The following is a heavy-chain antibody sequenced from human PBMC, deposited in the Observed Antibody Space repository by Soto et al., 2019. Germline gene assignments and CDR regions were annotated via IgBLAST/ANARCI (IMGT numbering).Heavy chain of an antibody. CDR3: ARGGHCSSTSCYTSRSAFDI. Sequence: EVQLVESGGGLVQPGGSLRLSCAASGFTFSSYWMSWVRQAPGKGLEWVANIKQDGSEKYYVDSVKGRFTISRDNAKNXLYLQVNSLRAEDTAVYYCARGGHCSSTSCYTSRSAFDIWGQGTMVTVSS. CDR2: IKQDGSEK. V-gene: IGHV3-7*01. D-gene: IGHD2-2*02. CDR1: GFTFSSYW. J-gene: IGHJ3*02.